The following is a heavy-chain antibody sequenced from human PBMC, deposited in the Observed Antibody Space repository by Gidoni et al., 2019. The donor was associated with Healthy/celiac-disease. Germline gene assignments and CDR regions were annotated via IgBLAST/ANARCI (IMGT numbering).Heavy chain of an antibody. Sequence: EVQLLESGGGLVQPGGSLRLSCAASGFTFRRYAMSWVRQAPGKGLEWVSAISGSGGSTYYADSVKGRFTISRDNSKNTLYLQMNSLRAEDTAVYYCAKYPLLIAAAGKNWFDPWGQGTLVTVSS. J-gene: IGHJ5*02. CDR3: AKYPLLIAAAGKNWFDP. V-gene: IGHV3-23*01. CDR2: ISGSGGST. D-gene: IGHD6-13*01. CDR1: GFTFRRYA.